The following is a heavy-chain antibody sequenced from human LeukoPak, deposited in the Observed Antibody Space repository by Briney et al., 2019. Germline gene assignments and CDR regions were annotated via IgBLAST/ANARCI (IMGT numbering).Heavy chain of an antibody. V-gene: IGHV1-2*02. CDR2: INPNSGGT. CDR3: ASLNPSHSSSWFDY. Sequence: GASVKVSCKASGYTFTGYYMHWVRQAPGQGLEWMGWINPNSGGTNYAQKFQGRVTMTRDTSISTAYMELSRLRSDDTAVYYWASLNPSHSSSWFDYWGQGTLVTVSS. J-gene: IGHJ4*02. D-gene: IGHD6-13*01. CDR1: GYTFTGYY.